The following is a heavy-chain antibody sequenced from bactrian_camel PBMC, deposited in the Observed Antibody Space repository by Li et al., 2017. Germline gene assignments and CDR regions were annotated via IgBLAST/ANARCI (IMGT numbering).Heavy chain of an antibody. D-gene: IGHD2*01. CDR1: GFSYTTHC. V-gene: IGHV3S1*01. CDR2: IYGGGGRP. J-gene: IGHJ4*01. Sequence: HVQLVESGGGSVQAGGSLRLSCSGSGFSYTTHCMGWYRQYPGKQREGIAAIYGGGGRPWYDNSVKGRFTISRDNAKNSVYLQMNSLKLEDTAMYYCAADFGPYCSGSYLARRANFEGQGTQVTVS.